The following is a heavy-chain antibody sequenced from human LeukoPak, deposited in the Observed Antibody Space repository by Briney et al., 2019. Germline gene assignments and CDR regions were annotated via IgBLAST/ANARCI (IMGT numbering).Heavy chain of an antibody. V-gene: IGHV3-20*04. CDR2: INWNGGST. Sequence: GGSLRLSCAASGFTFDDYGMSWVRQAPGKGLEWVSGINWNGGSTGYADSVKGRVSISRDNSKNTLYLQMNSLRAEDTAVYYCAKDLAGRHCSGGSCSYGMDVWGQGTTVTVSS. D-gene: IGHD2-15*01. J-gene: IGHJ6*02. CDR3: AKDLAGRHCSGGSCSYGMDV. CDR1: GFTFDDYG.